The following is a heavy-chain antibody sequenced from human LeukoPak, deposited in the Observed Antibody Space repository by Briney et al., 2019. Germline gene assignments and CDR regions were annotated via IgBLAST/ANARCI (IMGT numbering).Heavy chain of an antibody. V-gene: IGHV1-46*01. CDR2: INPSGGGT. CDR3: AREDYYDSGSNDY. D-gene: IGHD3-22*01. CDR1: GYTFTSYD. J-gene: IGHJ4*02. Sequence: GASVKVSCKASGYTFTSYDMHWVRQSPGQGLEWMGIINPSGGGTSYAQKFQGRVTMTRDMSTSTVYMELSSLRSEDTAVYYCAREDYYDSGSNDYWGQGTLVTVSS.